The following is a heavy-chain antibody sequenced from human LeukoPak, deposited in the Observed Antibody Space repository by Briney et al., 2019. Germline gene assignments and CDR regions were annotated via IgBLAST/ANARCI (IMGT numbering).Heavy chain of an antibody. V-gene: IGHV4-39*01. CDR2: IYYSGST. J-gene: IGHJ5*02. D-gene: IGHD5/OR15-5a*01. Sequence: SETLSLTCTVSGGSISSSSYYWGSIRQPPGKGLEWIGSIYYSGSTYYNPSLKSRVTISVDTSKNQFSLKLSSVTAADTAVYYCARHLNPVYLEVWFDPWGQGTLVTVSS. CDR1: GGSISSSSYY. CDR3: ARHLNPVYLEVWFDP.